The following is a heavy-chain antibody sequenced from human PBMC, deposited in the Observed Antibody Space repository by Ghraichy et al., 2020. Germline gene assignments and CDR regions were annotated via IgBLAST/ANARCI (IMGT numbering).Heavy chain of an antibody. Sequence: LSLTCAASGFTFSSYAMSWVRQAPGKGLEWVSAISGSGGSTYYADSVKGRFTISRDNSKNTLYLQMNSLRAEDTAVYYCAKGRDRYPQGKYFDYWGQGTLVTVSS. V-gene: IGHV3-23*01. J-gene: IGHJ4*02. CDR1: GFTFSSYA. D-gene: IGHD1-1*01. CDR2: ISGSGGST. CDR3: AKGRDRYPQGKYFDY.